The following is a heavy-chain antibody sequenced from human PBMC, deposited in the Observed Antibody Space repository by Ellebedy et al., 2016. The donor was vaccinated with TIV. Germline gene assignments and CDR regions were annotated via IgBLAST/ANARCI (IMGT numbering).Heavy chain of an antibody. V-gene: IGHV1-2*02. J-gene: IGHJ6*02. D-gene: IGHD6-13*01. CDR3: ARVRRGSSGMDV. CDR1: GYTFTGHY. Sequence: ASVKVSCKTSGYTFTGHYIHWLRQAPGQRLEWMGWINPDSGGTNFAQKFQGRVTMTRDTSVNTGYMELSRLESDDTAVYYCARVRRGSSGMDVWGQGTTVTVS. CDR2: INPDSGGT.